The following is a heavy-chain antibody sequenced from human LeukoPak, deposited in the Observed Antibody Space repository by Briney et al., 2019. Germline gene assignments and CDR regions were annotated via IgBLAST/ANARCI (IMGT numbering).Heavy chain of an antibody. CDR2: LTSSSDTT. J-gene: IGHJ4*02. CDR1: GFTFSSYV. Sequence: KAGGSLRLSCAASGFTFSSYVMSWVRQAPGKGLEWVAALTSSSDTTYYGDSVKGRFTISRDNAKNSLYLQMNSLRAEDTAVYYCARGNVVGAHFPFDYWGQGTLVTVSS. CDR3: ARGNVVGAHFPFDY. V-gene: IGHV3-21*01. D-gene: IGHD1-26*01.